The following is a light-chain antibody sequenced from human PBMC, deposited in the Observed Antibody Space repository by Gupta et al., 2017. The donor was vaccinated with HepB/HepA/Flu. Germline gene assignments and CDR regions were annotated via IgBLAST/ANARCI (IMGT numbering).Light chain of an antibody. CDR3: QQTNSFPLT. Sequence: DIQMTQSPSSVSASVGDRVTITCRASQDISSWLAWHQQKPGKAPNLLIYAASSLQSGVPLRFSGSGSGTDFTLTISSLQPEDFANYYCQQTNSFPLTFGGGTKVEIK. J-gene: IGKJ4*01. CDR1: QDISSW. CDR2: AAS. V-gene: IGKV1-12*01.